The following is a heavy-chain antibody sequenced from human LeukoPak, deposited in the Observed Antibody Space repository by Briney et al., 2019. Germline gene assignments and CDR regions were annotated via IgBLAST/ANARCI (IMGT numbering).Heavy chain of an antibody. J-gene: IGHJ3*02. CDR1: GFTFSSYD. D-gene: IGHD5/OR15-5a*01. CDR2: IGIAGDT. Sequence: GGSLRLSCAASGFTFSSYDMHWVRQAPGRGLEWVSAIGIAGDTYYPDSVKGRFTISRENAKNSMYLQMNCLKDGDTAVYYCIRGGMQVSGIDAFDIWGQGTMVTVSS. CDR3: IRGGMQVSGIDAFDI. V-gene: IGHV3-13*01.